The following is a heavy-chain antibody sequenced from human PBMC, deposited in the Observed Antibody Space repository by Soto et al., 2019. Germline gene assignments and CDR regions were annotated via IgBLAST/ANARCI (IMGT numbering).Heavy chain of an antibody. Sequence: ASVKVSCKASGYTFTSYGISWVRQAPGQGLEWMGWISAYNGNTNCAQKLQGRVTMTTDTSTSTAYMELRSLRSDDTAVYYCARDGIVVVVAATPPYYYGMDVWGQGTTVTVSS. CDR1: GYTFTSYG. J-gene: IGHJ6*02. CDR2: ISAYNGNT. V-gene: IGHV1-18*04. CDR3: ARDGIVVVVAATPPYYYGMDV. D-gene: IGHD2-15*01.